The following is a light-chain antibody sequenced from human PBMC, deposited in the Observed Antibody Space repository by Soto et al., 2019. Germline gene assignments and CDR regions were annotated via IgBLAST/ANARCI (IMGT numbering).Light chain of an antibody. CDR3: HQYGSSPPYS. J-gene: IGKJ2*03. Sequence: EIVLTQSPDTLSLSPGERATLSCRATQNVARSNLAWYQHRPGQAPRLLISGASTRAADTPDRFSGSGSGATFHLNISRLEPEDFAVYYCHQYGSSPPYSFGQGTRLEI. CDR1: QNVARSN. CDR2: GAS. V-gene: IGKV3-20*01.